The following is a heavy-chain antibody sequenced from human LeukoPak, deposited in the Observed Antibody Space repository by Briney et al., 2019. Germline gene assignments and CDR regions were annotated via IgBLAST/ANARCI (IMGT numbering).Heavy chain of an antibody. CDR2: ISSSGTTI. J-gene: IGHJ4*02. D-gene: IGHD2-2*01. V-gene: IGHV3-48*03. Sequence: PGGSLRLSCAASGFTFSSYEMNWVRQAPGKGLEWVSYISSSGTTIYCADSVKGRFTISRDNAKNSLYLQMNSLRAEDTAVYYCARRYCSSTSCLIDYWGQGTLVTVSS. CDR3: ARRYCSSTSCLIDY. CDR1: GFTFSSYE.